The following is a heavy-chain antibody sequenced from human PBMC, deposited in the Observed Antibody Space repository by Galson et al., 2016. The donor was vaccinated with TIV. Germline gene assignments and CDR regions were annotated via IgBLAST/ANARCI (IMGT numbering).Heavy chain of an antibody. Sequence: SLRLSCAASGFTFSDYWMHWVRQVPGKGLVWVSRVETDGSSTNYADSVKGRITISRDNAKNTVYMQMNSLRAEDTAVYYRARGLLGASVGYDVWGQGTMVTVSS. CDR2: VETDGSST. CDR3: ARGLLGASVGYDV. D-gene: IGHD1-26*01. CDR1: GFTFSDYW. V-gene: IGHV3-74*01. J-gene: IGHJ3*01.